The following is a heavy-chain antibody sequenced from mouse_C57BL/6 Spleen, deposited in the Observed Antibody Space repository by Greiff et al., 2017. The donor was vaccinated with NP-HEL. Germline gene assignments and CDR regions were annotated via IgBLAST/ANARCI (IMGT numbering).Heavy chain of an antibody. D-gene: IGHD2-5*01. CDR1: GYTFTSYW. Sequence: QVQLQQPGAELVKPGASVKLSCKASGYTFTSYWMHWVKQRPGQGLEWIGMIHPNIGSTNYNEKFKSKATLTVDKSSSTAYMQLSSLTSEDSAVYYCARSGYSNYVYAMDYWGQGTSVTVSS. CDR2: IHPNIGST. J-gene: IGHJ4*01. V-gene: IGHV1-64*01. CDR3: ARSGYSNYVYAMDY.